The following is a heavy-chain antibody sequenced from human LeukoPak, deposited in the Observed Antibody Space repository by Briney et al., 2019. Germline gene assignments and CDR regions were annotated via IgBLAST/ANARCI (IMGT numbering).Heavy chain of an antibody. D-gene: IGHD3-22*01. CDR2: ISSSRSYI. CDR1: GFTFSSYN. J-gene: IGHJ4*02. CDR3: SKAQNYYDSSGVLY. Sequence: GGSLRLSCAASGFTFSSYNMNWARQAPGKGLEWVSSISSSRSYIYYADSVKGRFTISRDNAKNSLYLQMNSLRAEDTAVYYCSKAQNYYDSSGVLYWGQGTLVTVSS. V-gene: IGHV3-21*01.